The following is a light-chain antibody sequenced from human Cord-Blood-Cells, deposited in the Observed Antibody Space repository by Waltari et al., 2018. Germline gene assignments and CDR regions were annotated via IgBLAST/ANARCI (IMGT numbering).Light chain of an antibody. Sequence: QSVLTQPPSVSAAPGQKVTISCSGSSSNIGNNYVSWYQQLPGTAPKLLIYENNKRPPGIPDPFSGSKSGTAATLGITGLQTGDEADYYCGTWDSSLSASYVFGTGTKVTVL. CDR1: SSNIGNNY. J-gene: IGLJ1*01. CDR2: ENN. CDR3: GTWDSSLSASYV. V-gene: IGLV1-51*02.